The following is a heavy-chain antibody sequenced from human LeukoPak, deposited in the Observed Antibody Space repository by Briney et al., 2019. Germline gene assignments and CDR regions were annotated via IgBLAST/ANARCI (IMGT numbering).Heavy chain of an antibody. CDR3: ARGKNWLGRGPNYWFDP. CDR2: IFYSGST. J-gene: IGHJ5*02. D-gene: IGHD6-19*01. V-gene: IGHV4-59*01. CDR1: SCSISSYY. Sequence: PSETLSLTCTVSSCSISSYYWSWIRQPPGKGLEWIGYIFYSGSTNYNPSLKSRVTISVDTSKNQFSLKLSSVTAADTAVYYCARGKNWLGRGPNYWFDPWGQGTLVTVSS.